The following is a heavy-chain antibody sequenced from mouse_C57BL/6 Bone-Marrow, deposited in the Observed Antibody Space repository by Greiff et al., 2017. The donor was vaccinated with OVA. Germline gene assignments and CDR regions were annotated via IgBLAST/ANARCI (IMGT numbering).Heavy chain of an antibody. CDR2: SRNKANDYTT. CDR3: ARDDHYWYFDV. V-gene: IGHV7-1*01. CDR1: GFTFSDFY. Sequence: EVKVVESGGGLVQSGRSLRLSCATSGFTFSDFYMEWVRQAPGKGLEWIAASRNKANDYTTEYSASVKGRFIVSRDTSQSILYLQMNALRAEDTAIYYCARDDHYWYFDVWGTGTTVTVSS. J-gene: IGHJ1*03.